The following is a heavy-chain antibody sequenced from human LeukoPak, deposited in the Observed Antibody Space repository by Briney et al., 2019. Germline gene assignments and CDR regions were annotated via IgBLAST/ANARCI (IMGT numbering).Heavy chain of an antibody. J-gene: IGHJ4*02. CDR1: GLSFSSYA. D-gene: IGHD3-22*01. CDR3: AKDMSSGYYVGRFDY. CDR2: IFGSDGQT. Sequence: GGSLRLSCAASGLSFSSYAMSWVRQAPGKGLEWVSAIFGSDGQTDYADSVKGRFTISRDNSKNTLYLQMNSLRAEDSAVYYCAKDMSSGYYVGRFDYWGQGTLVTVSS. V-gene: IGHV3-23*01.